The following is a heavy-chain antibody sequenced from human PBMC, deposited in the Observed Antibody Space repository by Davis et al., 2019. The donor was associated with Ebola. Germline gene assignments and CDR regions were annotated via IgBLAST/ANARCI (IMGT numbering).Heavy chain of an antibody. CDR2: IYHSGIT. J-gene: IGHJ4*02. CDR1: GGSTSRYY. D-gene: IGHD4-17*01. CDR3: ASNDFGDVGPDY. Sequence: SATLSLTCTVSGGSTSRYYWRWIPQPPGKGLDWIGYIYHSGITKYNPSLKSRVTISADTSKNQFSLRLSSVTAADTAVYYCASNDFGDVGPDYWGQGTLVTVSS. V-gene: IGHV4-59*08.